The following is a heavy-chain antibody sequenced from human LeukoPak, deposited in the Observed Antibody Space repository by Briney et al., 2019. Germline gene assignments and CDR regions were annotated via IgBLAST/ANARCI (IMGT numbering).Heavy chain of an antibody. CDR2: IYSGGTT. Sequence: GGSLRLSCDVSGFIVSNNYMSWVRQAPGKGLEWVSLIYSGGTTIYADSVKGRFTNSRHSSKNTLYLQMNSLRVEDTAVYYCARRDSSDYPYHDYWGQGTLVTVSS. J-gene: IGHJ4*02. D-gene: IGHD3-22*01. CDR1: GFIVSNNY. V-gene: IGHV3-66*04. CDR3: ARRDSSDYPYHDY.